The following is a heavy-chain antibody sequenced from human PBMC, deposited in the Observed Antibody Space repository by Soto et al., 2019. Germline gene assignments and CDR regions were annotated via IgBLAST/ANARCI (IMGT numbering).Heavy chain of an antibody. Sequence: SETLSLTCTVSGGSISSSSYYWGWIRQPPGKGLEWIGSIYYSGSTYYNPSLKSRVTISVDTSKNQFSLKLSSVTAADTAVYYCARVGIAVAGFPNWFDSWGQGTLVTVSS. V-gene: IGHV4-39*01. CDR2: IYYSGST. CDR1: GGSISSSSYY. J-gene: IGHJ5*01. D-gene: IGHD6-19*01. CDR3: ARVGIAVAGFPNWFDS.